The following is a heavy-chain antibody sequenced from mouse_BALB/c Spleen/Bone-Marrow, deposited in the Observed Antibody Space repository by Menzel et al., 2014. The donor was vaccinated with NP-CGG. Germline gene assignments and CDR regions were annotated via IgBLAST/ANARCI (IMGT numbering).Heavy chain of an antibody. CDR3: ARLNYGNPFAY. J-gene: IGHJ3*01. CDR2: INPSGGYT. D-gene: IGHD2-1*01. Sequence: QVQLQQSAAELARPGASVKMSCKASGYTFTSYTIHWVKQRPGQGLEWIGYINPSGGYTDYNQRFNDKTTLTTDKSSSTAYMQLSSLTSEDSAVYYCARLNYGNPFAYWGQGTLVTVSA. CDR1: GYTFTSYT. V-gene: IGHV1-4*02.